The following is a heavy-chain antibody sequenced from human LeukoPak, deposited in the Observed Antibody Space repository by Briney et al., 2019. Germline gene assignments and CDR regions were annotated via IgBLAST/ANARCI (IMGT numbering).Heavy chain of an antibody. Sequence: PGGSLRLSFAASGFTFISYSMNWVRQAPGKGLEWVSSISSSSSYIYYADSVKGRFTISRDNAKNSLYLQMNSLRAEDTAVYYCAPLRLVVVVPAANSGYYYMDVWGKGTTVTVSS. CDR2: ISSSSSYI. D-gene: IGHD2-2*01. J-gene: IGHJ6*03. CDR1: GFTFISYS. CDR3: APLRLVVVVPAANSGYYYMDV. V-gene: IGHV3-21*01.